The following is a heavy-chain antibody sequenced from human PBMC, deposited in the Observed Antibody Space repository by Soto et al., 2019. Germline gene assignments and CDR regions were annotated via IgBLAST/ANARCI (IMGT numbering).Heavy chain of an antibody. V-gene: IGHV3-23*01. Sequence: GGSLRLSCAASGFTFSSYAMSWVRQAPGKGLEWVSAISGSGGSTYYADSVKGRFTISRDNSKNTLYLQMNSLRAEDTAVYYCAKPGSGWYYYYYGMDVWGQGTTVTVSS. J-gene: IGHJ6*02. D-gene: IGHD6-19*01. CDR1: GFTFSSYA. CDR3: AKPGSGWYYYYYGMDV. CDR2: ISGSGGST.